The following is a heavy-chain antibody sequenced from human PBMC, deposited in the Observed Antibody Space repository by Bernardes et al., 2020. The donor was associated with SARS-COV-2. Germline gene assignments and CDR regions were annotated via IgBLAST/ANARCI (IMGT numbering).Heavy chain of an antibody. CDR2: ISFDGTYK. J-gene: IGHJ4*02. Sequence: GGSLRLSCSASGITFSSYGMHWVRQAPGKGLEWLAVISFDGTYKYFADSVKGRFTISRDNSKNTLYLQMDSLRPEDTAVYYCATQHIVVRDYWGQG. D-gene: IGHD2-21*01. CDR3: ATQHIVVRDY. CDR1: GITFSSYG. V-gene: IGHV3-30*03.